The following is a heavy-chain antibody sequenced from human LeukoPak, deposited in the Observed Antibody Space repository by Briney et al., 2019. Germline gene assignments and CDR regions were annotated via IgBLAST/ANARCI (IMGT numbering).Heavy chain of an antibody. Sequence: SETLSLTCTVSGGSVSSYYWSWIRQPAGKGLEWIGRIYTSGSTNYNPSLKSRVTMSVDTSKNQFSLKLSSVTAADTAVYYCARAPGRRNTIFGVVSVCFDPWGQGTLVTVSS. CDR1: GGSVSSYY. CDR2: IYTSGST. J-gene: IGHJ5*02. D-gene: IGHD3-3*01. CDR3: ARAPGRRNTIFGVVSVCFDP. V-gene: IGHV4-4*07.